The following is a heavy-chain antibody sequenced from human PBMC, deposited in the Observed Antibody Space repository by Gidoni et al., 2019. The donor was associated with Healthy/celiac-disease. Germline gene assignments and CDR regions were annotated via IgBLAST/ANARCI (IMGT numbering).Heavy chain of an antibody. Sequence: EVRLGESGGGVVRPGGSLNLTCAVAGFTFDDYGMSWVRQAPGKGLEWVAGINWNGGSTGSADSVKCRFTISRDNAKNSLYLQMNSLRAEDTSLYHCAREWRGALYLFDYWGQGTLVTVSS. J-gene: IGHJ4*02. CDR2: INWNGGST. V-gene: IGHV3-20*01. CDR1: GFTFDDYG. D-gene: IGHD1-26*01. CDR3: AREWRGALYLFDY.